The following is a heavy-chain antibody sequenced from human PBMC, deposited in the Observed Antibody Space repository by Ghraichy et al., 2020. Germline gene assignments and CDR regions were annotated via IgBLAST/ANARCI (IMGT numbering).Heavy chain of an antibody. V-gene: IGHV4-34*01. CDR3: ARGFLEWLLSPYYYYYYYMDV. Sequence: SETLSLTCAVYGGSFSGYYWSWIRQPPGKGLEWIGEINHSGSTNYNPSLKSRVTISVDTSKNQFSLKLSSVTAADTAVYYCARGFLEWLLSPYYYYYYYMDVWGKGTTVTVSS. CDR2: INHSGST. J-gene: IGHJ6*03. D-gene: IGHD3-3*01. CDR1: GGSFSGYY.